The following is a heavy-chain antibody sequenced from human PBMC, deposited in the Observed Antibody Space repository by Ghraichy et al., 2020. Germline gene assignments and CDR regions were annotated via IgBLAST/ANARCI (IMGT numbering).Heavy chain of an antibody. CDR1: GGSISSYY. Sequence: SETLSLTCTVSGGSISSYYWSWIRQPPGKGLEWIGYIYYSGSTNYNPSLKSRVTISVDTSKNQFSLKLSSVTAADMAVYYCARLGYCSGGSCYKTIDAFDIWGQGTMVTVSS. V-gene: IGHV4-59*08. CDR2: IYYSGST. D-gene: IGHD2-15*01. CDR3: ARLGYCSGGSCYKTIDAFDI. J-gene: IGHJ3*02.